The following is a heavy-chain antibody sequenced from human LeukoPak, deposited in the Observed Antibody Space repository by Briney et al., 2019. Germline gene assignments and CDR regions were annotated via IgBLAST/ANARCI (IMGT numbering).Heavy chain of an antibody. V-gene: IGHV4-34*01. J-gene: IGHJ3*02. Sequence: SETLSLTCAVYGGSFSGYYWSWIRQPPGKGLEWIGEINHSGSTNYNPSLKSRVTISVDTSKNQFSLELSSVTSADTAVYYCARYLLRWAADGTRNAFDIWGQGTIVTVSS. CDR1: GGSFSGYY. CDR2: INHSGST. CDR3: ARYLLRWAADGTRNAFDI. D-gene: IGHD6-13*01.